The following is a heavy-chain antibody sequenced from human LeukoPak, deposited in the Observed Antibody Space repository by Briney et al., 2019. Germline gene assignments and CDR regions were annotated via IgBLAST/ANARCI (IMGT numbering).Heavy chain of an antibody. D-gene: IGHD3-22*01. CDR3: AKDWYYDSSGYWDY. Sequence: GGSLRLSCAASGFTVSSNYMSWVRQAPGKGLEWVSVIYSGGSTYYADSVKGRFTISRDNAKNSLYLQMNSLRAEDTAVYYCAKDWYYDSSGYWDYWGQGTLVTVSS. CDR2: IYSGGST. CDR1: GFTVSSNY. J-gene: IGHJ4*02. V-gene: IGHV3-53*01.